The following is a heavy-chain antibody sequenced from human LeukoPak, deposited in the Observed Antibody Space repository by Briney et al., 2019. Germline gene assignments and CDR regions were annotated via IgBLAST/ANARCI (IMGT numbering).Heavy chain of an antibody. CDR3: AKDRRAGSYDY. D-gene: IGHD3-10*01. V-gene: IGHV3-23*01. Sequence: GGTLRLSCAASGFTFSRNGMTWVRQAPGKGLEWVSAIRGSGGSTYYADSVKGRFTTSRDNSKNTLYLQMNSLRTEDTAVYYCAKDRRAGSYDYWGEGTLVTVSS. J-gene: IGHJ4*02. CDR1: GFTFSRNG. CDR2: IRGSGGST.